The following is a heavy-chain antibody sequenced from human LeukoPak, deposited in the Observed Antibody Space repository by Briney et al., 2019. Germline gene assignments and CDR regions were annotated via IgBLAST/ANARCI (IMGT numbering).Heavy chain of an antibody. CDR1: VYTFNSYD. CDR2: ISTYNGNT. D-gene: IGHD3-3*01. J-gene: IGHJ4*02. V-gene: IGHV1-18*01. Sequence: ASVKVSCEASVYTFNSYDMSWVRQAPGQGLEWMAWISTYNGNTNYALKVQGRATITTDTSTSTAYMELRSLRSDDTAVYYCGRVLRYDVWSAYYFDYWGQGTLVTVSS. CDR3: GRVLRYDVWSAYYFDY.